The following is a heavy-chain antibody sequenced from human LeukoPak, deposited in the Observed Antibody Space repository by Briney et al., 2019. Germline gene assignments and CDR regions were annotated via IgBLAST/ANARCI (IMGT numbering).Heavy chain of an antibody. D-gene: IGHD3-10*01. Sequence: SETLSLTCAAYGGSFSGYYWSWIRQPPGKGLEWIGEINHSGSTNYNPSLKSRVTISVDTSKNQFSLKLSSVTAADTAVYYCARGPVRGVIPFDYWGQGTLVTVSS. J-gene: IGHJ4*02. CDR2: INHSGST. CDR1: GGSFSGYY. V-gene: IGHV4-34*01. CDR3: ARGPVRGVIPFDY.